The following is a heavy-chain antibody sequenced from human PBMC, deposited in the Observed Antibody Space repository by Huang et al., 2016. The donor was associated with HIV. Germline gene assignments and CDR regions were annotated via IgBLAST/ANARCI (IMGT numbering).Heavy chain of an antibody. V-gene: IGHV4-39*02. J-gene: IGHJ4*02. Sequence: QLQLQESGPGLVKPSETLSLTCTVSGGSIRSDNYYWGWIRKPPGKGLEGIGSIYYSGSTYYNPSLKRRVTITVDTSKNHFSLRMRSVTAADTAVYYCARLPGSITMIRGVITDPYWGQGTLVTVSS. CDR2: IYYSGST. CDR3: ARLPGSITMIRGVITDPY. CDR1: GGSIRSDNYY. D-gene: IGHD3-10*01.